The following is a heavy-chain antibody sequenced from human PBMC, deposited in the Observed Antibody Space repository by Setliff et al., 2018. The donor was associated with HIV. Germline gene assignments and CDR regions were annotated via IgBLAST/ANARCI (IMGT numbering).Heavy chain of an antibody. CDR3: ARGGSNSGWYGFFDF. V-gene: IGHV4-30-4*08. CDR2: IYYTGDT. CDR1: GGSISNGDHY. J-gene: IGHJ4*02. Sequence: SETLSLTCTVSGGSISNGDHYWAWIRQSPGKGLEWIGYIYYTGDTYYRSSLGSRVTISVDTSNNQFSLRLKSVTAADTAVYYCARGGSNSGWYGFFDFWGQGAQVTVSS. D-gene: IGHD6-19*01.